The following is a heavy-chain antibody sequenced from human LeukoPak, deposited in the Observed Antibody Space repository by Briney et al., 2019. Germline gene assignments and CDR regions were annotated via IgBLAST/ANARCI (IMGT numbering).Heavy chain of an antibody. CDR1: GGSINNYY. V-gene: IGHV4-4*07. J-gene: IGHJ4*02. D-gene: IGHD1-1*01. Sequence: SETLSLTCTVPGGSINNYYWSWFRQPAGKGLEWIGRIYASGSTNYSPSLKSRVTISVDKSKNQVSLNLSSVTAADTAVYYCARENDDTTFDYWGQGTLVTVSS. CDR2: IYASGST. CDR3: ARENDDTTFDY.